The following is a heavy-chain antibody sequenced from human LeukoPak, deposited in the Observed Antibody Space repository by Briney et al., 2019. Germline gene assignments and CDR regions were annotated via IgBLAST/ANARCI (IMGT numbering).Heavy chain of an antibody. CDR1: GFTFSSDA. J-gene: IGHJ6*03. Sequence: GGSLRLSCAASGFTFSSDAMSWVRQAPGKGLEWVSAISGSGGSTYYADSVKGRFTISRDNSKNTLYLQMNSLRAEDTAAYYCARALDYGGNARYYYYYYMDVWGKGTTVTVSS. CDR3: ARALDYGGNARYYYYYYMDV. CDR2: ISGSGGST. V-gene: IGHV3-23*01. D-gene: IGHD4-23*01.